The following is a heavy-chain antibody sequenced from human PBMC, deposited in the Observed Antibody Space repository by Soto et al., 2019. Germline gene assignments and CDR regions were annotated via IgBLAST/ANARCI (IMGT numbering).Heavy chain of an antibody. V-gene: IGHV1-69*01. D-gene: IGHD6-19*01. J-gene: IGHJ6*02. CDR3: ARSHSSGLASYDYGMDV. CDR2: IIPIFGTA. Sequence: QVQLVQSGAEVKKPGSSVKVSCKASGGTFSSYAISCVRQAPGQGLEGMGGIIPIFGTANYAQKFQGRVTITADESTSTAYMELSILRSEDTAVYYCARSHSSGLASYDYGMDVCGQGTTVTVSS. CDR1: GGTFSSYA.